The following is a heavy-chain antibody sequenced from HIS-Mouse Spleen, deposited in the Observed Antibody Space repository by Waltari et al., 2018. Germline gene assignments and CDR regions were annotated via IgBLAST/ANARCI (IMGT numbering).Heavy chain of an antibody. J-gene: IGHJ2*01. V-gene: IGHV4-39*07. CDR2: IYYSGST. Sequence: QLQLQESGPGLVKPSETLSLTCTVPGRPLSSSSYYWGWTRQPPGKGLEWIGSIYYSGSTYYNPSLKSRVTISVDTSKNQFSLKLSSVTAADTAVYYCAREIPYSSSWYDWYFDLWGRGTLVTVSS. CDR3: AREIPYSSSWYDWYFDL. CDR1: GRPLSSSSYY. D-gene: IGHD6-13*01.